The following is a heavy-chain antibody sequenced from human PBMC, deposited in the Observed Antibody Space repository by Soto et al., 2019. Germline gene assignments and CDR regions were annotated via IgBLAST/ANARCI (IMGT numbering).Heavy chain of an antibody. D-gene: IGHD2-15*01. Sequence: QVQLQESGPGLVKSSETLSLTCTGSGGSISSANFYWSWIRQLPGKALQYIGYIFYRGSTYYNPSLKSRVTISADTSKTRFSLKLSSVTAADTAVYFCVRNAQREYCSGGSCLDYWGQGTLVTVSS. CDR3: VRNAQREYCSGGSCLDY. J-gene: IGHJ4*02. CDR2: IFYRGST. V-gene: IGHV4-31*03. CDR1: GGSISSANFY.